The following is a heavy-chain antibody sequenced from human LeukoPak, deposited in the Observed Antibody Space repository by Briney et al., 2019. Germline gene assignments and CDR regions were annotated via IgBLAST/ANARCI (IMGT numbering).Heavy chain of an antibody. CDR1: GYTFTSYD. CDR3: AIRRYDFWSGYFYYYYGMDV. V-gene: IGHV1-8*01. J-gene: IGHJ6*02. Sequence: ASVTVSCKASGYTFTSYDINWVRQATGQGLEWMGWMNPNSGNTGYAQKFQGRVTMTRNTSISTAYVELSSLRSEDTAVYYCAIRRYDFWSGYFYYYYGMDVWGQGTTVTVSS. CDR2: MNPNSGNT. D-gene: IGHD3-3*01.